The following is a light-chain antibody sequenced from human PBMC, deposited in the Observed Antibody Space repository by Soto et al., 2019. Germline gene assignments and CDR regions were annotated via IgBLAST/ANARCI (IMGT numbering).Light chain of an antibody. CDR2: GVS. J-gene: IGKJ1*01. Sequence: IVMTQSPATLSVSPGGRAILSCRARQSVGSSLAWYQQKPRQPPRLLIYGVSTSATGVPARFTGSGSETDFPLTIRSLQSDDFAIYYFQEYNALPWTFGPGTTVEI. CDR1: QSVGSS. CDR3: QEYNALPWT. V-gene: IGKV3-15*01.